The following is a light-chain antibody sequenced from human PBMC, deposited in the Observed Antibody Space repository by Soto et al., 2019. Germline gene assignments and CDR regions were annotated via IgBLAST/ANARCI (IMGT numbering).Light chain of an antibody. CDR3: CSYAGSYTWV. J-gene: IGLJ3*02. Sequence: QSVLTQPRSVSGSPGQSVTISCTGTSSDVGDYNYVSWYQQHPGKAPKLMIYDVNKRPSGVPDRFSGSKSGNTASLTISGLQAEDEADYYCCSYAGSYTWVFGGGTKLNVL. CDR2: DVN. V-gene: IGLV2-11*01. CDR1: SSDVGDYNY.